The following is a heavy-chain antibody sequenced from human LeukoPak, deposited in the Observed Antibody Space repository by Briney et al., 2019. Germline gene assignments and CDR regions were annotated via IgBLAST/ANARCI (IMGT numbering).Heavy chain of an antibody. Sequence: GGSLRLSCAASGFTFSNYAMSWVRQAPGKGLXXVSAIVGSGGSTYYADSVKGRFTISRDNPKNTLYLQMNSLRAEDTAVYYCAKWGDYDILTGYYDSDYWGQGTLVTVSS. CDR3: AKWGDYDILTGYYDSDY. J-gene: IGHJ4*02. D-gene: IGHD3-9*01. CDR2: IVGSGGST. CDR1: GFTFSNYA. V-gene: IGHV3-23*01.